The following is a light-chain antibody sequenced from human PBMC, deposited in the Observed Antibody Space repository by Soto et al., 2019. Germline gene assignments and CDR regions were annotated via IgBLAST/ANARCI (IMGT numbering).Light chain of an antibody. CDR1: QSVSSY. CDR2: DAS. V-gene: IGKV3-11*01. CDR3: QQRSNWPQLT. J-gene: IGKJ4*01. Sequence: EIVLTQSPATLSLSPGERATLSCRASQSVSSYLAWYQQKPGQAPGLLIHDASNRATGIPARFSGSGSGTDFTLTISSLDPEDFGVYYCQQRSNWPQLTFGGGTKVEIK.